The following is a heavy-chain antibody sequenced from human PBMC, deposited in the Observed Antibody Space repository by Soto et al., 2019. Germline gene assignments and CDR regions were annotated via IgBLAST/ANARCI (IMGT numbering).Heavy chain of an antibody. Sequence: QVKLVQSGGEVKKPGASVKISCKASGYTFSRYGLSGVRKAPGQGLERMGWISAYNGNTNYAQKYKGRVTMTTDTSTSTAYMELRSLRSDDTAIYYCARTLNEWLLGLEWGQGTLVTVSS. CDR1: GYTFSRYG. D-gene: IGHD3-3*01. V-gene: IGHV1-18*01. J-gene: IGHJ4*02. CDR3: ARTLNEWLLGLE. CDR2: ISAYNGNT.